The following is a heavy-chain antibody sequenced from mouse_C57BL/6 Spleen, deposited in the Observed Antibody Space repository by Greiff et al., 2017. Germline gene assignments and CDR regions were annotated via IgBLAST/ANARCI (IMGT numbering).Heavy chain of an antibody. CDR1: GYTFTSYW. CDR2: IYPGSGST. Sequence: QVQLQQPGAELVKPGASVKMSCKASGYTFTSYWITWVKQRPGQGLEWIGDIYPGSGSTNYNEKFKSKATLTVDTSSSTAYMQLSSLTSEDSAVYCCARGRYYGSSPYFDYWGQGTTLTVSS. V-gene: IGHV1-55*01. J-gene: IGHJ2*01. CDR3: ARGRYYGSSPYFDY. D-gene: IGHD1-1*01.